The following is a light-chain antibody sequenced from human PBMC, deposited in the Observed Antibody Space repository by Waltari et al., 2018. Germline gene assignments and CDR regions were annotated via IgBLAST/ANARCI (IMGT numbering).Light chain of an antibody. V-gene: IGKV1-5*03. CDR1: QTILTW. Sequence: DTQVTQSPSTLFAYVGHSVTITCRASQTILTWLAWYQQKPGKAPKLLIYKASRLESGVPSRFSGTASGTEFTLTISSLQPDDSATYYCQQYHDYSTFGQGTKLEIK. CDR2: KAS. J-gene: IGKJ2*01. CDR3: QQYHDYST.